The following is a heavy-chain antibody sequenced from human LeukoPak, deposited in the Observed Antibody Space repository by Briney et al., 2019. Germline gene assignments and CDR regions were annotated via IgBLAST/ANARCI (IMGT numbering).Heavy chain of an antibody. CDR1: GYTFTGYF. Sequence: GASVKVSCQASGYTFTGYFMHWVRQAPGQGLEWMGWINPNSGDTSYAQKFQGRVTITRDTSISTAYMEVTSDDTAVYYCARGRQLNGNQYILEDYWGQGTLVTVSS. D-gene: IGHD1-14*01. J-gene: IGHJ4*02. CDR2: INPNSGDT. CDR3: ARGRQLNGNQYILEDY. V-gene: IGHV1-2*02.